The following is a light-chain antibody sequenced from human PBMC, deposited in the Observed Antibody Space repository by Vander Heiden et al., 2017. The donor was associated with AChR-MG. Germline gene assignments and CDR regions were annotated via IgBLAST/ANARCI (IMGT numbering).Light chain of an antibody. V-gene: IGKV1-33*01. CDR3: QQYDNLPLFT. J-gene: IGKJ3*01. CDR1: QDISNY. Sequence: IQMTQSPSSLSASVGDRVTITCQASQDISNYLNWYQQKPGKAPKLLIYDASNLKTGVPSRFSGSGSGTDFTFTISSLQPEDIATYYCQQYDNLPLFTFGHGTKVDIK. CDR2: DAS.